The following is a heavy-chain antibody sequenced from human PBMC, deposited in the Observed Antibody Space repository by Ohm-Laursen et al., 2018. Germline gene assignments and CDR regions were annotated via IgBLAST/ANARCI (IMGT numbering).Heavy chain of an antibody. J-gene: IGHJ3*01. V-gene: IGHV4-4*08. Sequence: SETLSLTCSVSGASISSYYWTWIRQPPGKGLEWIGHFYHSGGTNNNPSFKSRATISIDTSKNQVSLNLNSVTAADTAVYYCASSQSSSWYHAFDVWGQGTMVTVSS. CDR2: FYHSGGT. CDR3: ASSQSSSWYHAFDV. CDR1: GASISSYY. D-gene: IGHD6-13*01.